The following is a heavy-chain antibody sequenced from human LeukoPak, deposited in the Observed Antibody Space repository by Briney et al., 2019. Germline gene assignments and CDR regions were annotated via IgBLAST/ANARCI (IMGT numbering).Heavy chain of an antibody. CDR1: GGSFSGYY. CDR3: ARLSPEFKYCSGGSCYTY. J-gene: IGHJ4*02. V-gene: IGHV4-34*01. D-gene: IGHD2-15*01. Sequence: SETLSLTCAVYGGSFSGYYWSWIRQPPGEGLEWIGEINHSESTNYNPSLKSRATISVDTSKNQFSLKLSSVTAADTAVYYCARLSPEFKYCSGGSCYTYWGQGTLVTVSS. CDR2: INHSEST.